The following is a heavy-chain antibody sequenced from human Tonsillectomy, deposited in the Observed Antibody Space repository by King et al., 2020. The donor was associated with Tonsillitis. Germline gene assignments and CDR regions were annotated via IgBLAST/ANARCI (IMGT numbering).Heavy chain of an antibody. CDR1: GFTFSTYG. Sequence: VQLVESGGGVVQRGGSLSLSCAASGFTFSTYGMHWVRQAPGKGLEWVAFIQYDGRNKYYADSVKGRFTISRDNSKNKLSLQMKTLRAEETAVYYCAKDLDYRDYDYGDYDYYYYGLDVWGQGTTVTVSS. D-gene: IGHD4-17*01. CDR3: AKDLDYRDYDYGDYDYYYYGLDV. V-gene: IGHV3-30*02. J-gene: IGHJ6*02. CDR2: IQYDGRNK.